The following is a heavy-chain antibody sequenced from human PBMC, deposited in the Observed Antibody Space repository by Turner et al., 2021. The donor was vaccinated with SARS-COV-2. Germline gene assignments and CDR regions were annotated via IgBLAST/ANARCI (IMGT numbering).Heavy chain of an antibody. Sequence: QVQLVESGGGVVQPGRSLRIPCAASGFTFSYYGMHWVRQGPGKGLEWVAVSSSDRSNEYYADSVKGRFTISRDNSKNTLYLQMNSLRAEDTAVYFCARDGAGYYDRSGYLDYWGQGTLVTVSS. CDR3: ARDGAGYYDRSGYLDY. D-gene: IGHD3-22*01. CDR1: GFTFSYYG. V-gene: IGHV3-33*01. CDR2: SSSDRSNE. J-gene: IGHJ4*02.